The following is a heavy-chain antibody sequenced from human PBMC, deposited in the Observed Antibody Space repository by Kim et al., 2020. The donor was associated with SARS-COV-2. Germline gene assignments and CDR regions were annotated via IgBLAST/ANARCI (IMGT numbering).Heavy chain of an antibody. V-gene: IGHV3-11*06. CDR3: ARVETGIAAAGTWFDP. D-gene: IGHD6-13*01. J-gene: IGHJ5*02. Sequence: SVKGRFTISRDNAKNALYREMNSLRAEDTAVYYCARVETGIAAAGTWFDPWGQGTLVTVSS.